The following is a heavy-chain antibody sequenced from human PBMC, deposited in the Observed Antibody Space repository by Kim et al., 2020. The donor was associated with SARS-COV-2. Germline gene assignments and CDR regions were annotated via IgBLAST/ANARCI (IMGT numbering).Heavy chain of an antibody. CDR3: ARWALGVVAYFHY. J-gene: IGHJ4*02. V-gene: IGHV4-31*02. D-gene: IGHD2-15*01. Sequence: YNPSLKSRVTLSVDTSKNQFSLKLSSVTAADTAVYYCARWALGVVAYFHYWGQGTLVTVSS.